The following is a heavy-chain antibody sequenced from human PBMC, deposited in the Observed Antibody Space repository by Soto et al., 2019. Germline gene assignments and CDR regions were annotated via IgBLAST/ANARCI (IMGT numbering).Heavy chain of an antibody. CDR2: IIPIFGTV. J-gene: IGHJ5*02. V-gene: IGHV1-69*13. CDR1: GGTFSSYA. D-gene: IGHD3-10*01. CDR3: ARAQYRTGSGSYWVNWFDP. Sequence: SVKVSCKASGGTFSSYAISWVRQAPGQGLEWMGGIIPIFGTVNYAQKFQGRVTITADESTSTAYMELSSLRSEDTAVYYCARAQYRTGSGSYWVNWFDPSGQGTLVTVSS.